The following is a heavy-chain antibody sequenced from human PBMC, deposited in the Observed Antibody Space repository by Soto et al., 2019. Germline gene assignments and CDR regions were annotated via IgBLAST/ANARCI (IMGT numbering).Heavy chain of an antibody. CDR2: IYYSGST. CDR1: GGSISSSSYY. Sequence: SETLSLTCTVSGGSISSSSYYWGWIRQPPGKGLEWIGSIYYSGSTYYNPSLKSRVTISVDTSKNQFSLKLSSVTAADTAVYYCARHDVSEGYLSPILEYWGQGTLVTVSS. CDR3: ARHDVSEGYLSPILEY. V-gene: IGHV4-39*01. D-gene: IGHD3-10*01. J-gene: IGHJ4*02.